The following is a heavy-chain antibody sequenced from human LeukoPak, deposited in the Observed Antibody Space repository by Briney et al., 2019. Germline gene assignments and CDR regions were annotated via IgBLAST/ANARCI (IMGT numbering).Heavy chain of an antibody. V-gene: IGHV3-13*05. J-gene: IGHJ4*02. Sequence: PGGSLRLSCAASGFTFSRYDMHWVRQASGKGLEWVSAIGPFGDPYYPGSVKGRFTISRDNAKNSVYLQMNSLRDEDTAVYYCAIDLTSEPTRWGQGTLVTVSS. CDR1: GFTFSRYD. D-gene: IGHD1-26*01. CDR3: AIDLTSEPTR. CDR2: IGPFGDP.